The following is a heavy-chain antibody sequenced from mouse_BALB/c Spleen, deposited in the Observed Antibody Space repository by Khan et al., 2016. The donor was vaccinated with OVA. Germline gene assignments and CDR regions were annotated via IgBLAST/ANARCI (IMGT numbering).Heavy chain of an antibody. D-gene: IGHD2-3*01. Sequence: EVELVESGGGLVKPGGSLKLSCAASGFTFNNYAMSWVSQTPEKRLEWVATVSSGGSYTYYPDSVKGRFTISRDNAKNTLYLQMSSLRSEDTAMYYCARQGGIYDGPFDYWGQGTTLTVSS. CDR3: ARQGGIYDGPFDY. CDR1: GFTFNNYA. J-gene: IGHJ2*01. CDR2: VSSGGSYT. V-gene: IGHV5-9-3*01.